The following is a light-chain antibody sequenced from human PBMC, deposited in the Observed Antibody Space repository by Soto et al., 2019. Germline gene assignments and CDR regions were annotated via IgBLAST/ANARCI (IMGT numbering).Light chain of an antibody. V-gene: IGLV1-44*01. CDR2: SNN. J-gene: IGLJ1*01. Sequence: QSVLAQPPSASGTPGQRVAISCSGSSSNIGSNTANWYQQLPGTAPKVLIYSNNQRPSGVPDRFSGPKSGTSASLAISGLQSEDEADYYCAAWDDGLNGFWVFGTGTKVTVL. CDR3: AAWDDGLNGFWV. CDR1: SSNIGSNT.